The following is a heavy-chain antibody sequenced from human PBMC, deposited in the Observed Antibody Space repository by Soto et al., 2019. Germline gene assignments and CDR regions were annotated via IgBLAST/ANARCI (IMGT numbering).Heavy chain of an antibody. Sequence: QVQLVESGGGVVQPGRSLRLSCAASGFTFSSYGMHWVRQAPGKGLEWVAVISYDGSNKYYADSVKGRFTISRDNSKNTLYLQMNSLRAEDTAVYYCAKDLRQWPVRGAGWGYGGQGTRVTVSS. CDR1: GFTFSSYG. V-gene: IGHV3-30*18. J-gene: IGHJ4*02. CDR2: ISYDGSNK. D-gene: IGHD6-19*01. CDR3: AKDLRQWPVRGAGWGY.